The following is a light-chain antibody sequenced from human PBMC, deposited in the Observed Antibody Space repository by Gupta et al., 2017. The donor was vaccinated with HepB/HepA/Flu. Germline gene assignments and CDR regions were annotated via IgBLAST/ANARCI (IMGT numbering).Light chain of an antibody. J-gene: IGLJ2*01. CDR1: SSSIGTNY. CDR2: RHN. Sequence: QSVLPQAPSASVPPGQRVTMSCSGSSSSIGTNYVSWYQPLPGTSPKLLIDRHNQRPSAVPGRFSGSKSGTSASLAISSLRAEDEADYYCATWDSSRNGVVFGGGTKLTVL. CDR3: ATWDSSRNGVV. V-gene: IGLV1-47*02.